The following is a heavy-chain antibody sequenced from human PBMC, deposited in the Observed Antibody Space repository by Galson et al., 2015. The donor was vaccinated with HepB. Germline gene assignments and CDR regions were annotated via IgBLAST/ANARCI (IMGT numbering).Heavy chain of an antibody. Sequence: SLRLSCAASGFTFRSYAMHWVRQAPGKGLEWVSVIYSGGSTYYADSVKGRFTISRDNSKNTLYLQMNSLRAEDTAVYYCAREISGSYFYWGQGTLVTVSS. V-gene: IGHV3-53*01. D-gene: IGHD3-10*01. CDR2: IYSGGST. J-gene: IGHJ4*02. CDR3: AREISGSYFY. CDR1: GFTFRSYA.